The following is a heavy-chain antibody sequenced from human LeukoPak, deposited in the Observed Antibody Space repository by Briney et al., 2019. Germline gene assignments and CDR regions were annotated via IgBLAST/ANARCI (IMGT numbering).Heavy chain of an antibody. J-gene: IGHJ4*02. CDR1: GFTFSDYY. Sequence: PGGSLRLSCEASGFTFSDYYMSWVRQAPGKGLEWVSYISSSSSYTKYADSVEGRFTISRDNAKNSLYLQVNSLRAEDTAVYYCARGTGTTAYFDYWGQGTLVTVSS. V-gene: IGHV3-11*06. CDR3: ARGTGTTAYFDY. CDR2: ISSSSSYT. D-gene: IGHD1-1*01.